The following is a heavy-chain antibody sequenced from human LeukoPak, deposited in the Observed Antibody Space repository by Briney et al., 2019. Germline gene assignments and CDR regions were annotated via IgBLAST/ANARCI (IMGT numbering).Heavy chain of an antibody. V-gene: IGHV3-30*02. J-gene: IGHJ4*02. CDR2: VRNDGSNT. CDR3: ATSVGFYDTSGYYPL. Sequence: GGSLRLSCAASGFTFSSYGMHWVRQAPGKGLEWVAFVRNDGSNTYYVDSLKGRFTISRDNSKGMVYLQMNSLRAEDSAVYYWATSVGFYDTSGYYPLWGQGTLVTVSS. CDR1: GFTFSSYG. D-gene: IGHD3-22*01.